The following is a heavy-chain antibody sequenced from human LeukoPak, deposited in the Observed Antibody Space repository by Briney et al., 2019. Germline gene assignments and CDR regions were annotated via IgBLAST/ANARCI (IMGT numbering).Heavy chain of an antibody. V-gene: IGHV5-51*01. CDR2: ISPGDSEI. Sequence: GESLKISCKAFGDNFASYKISWVRQMPGKGPEWMGIISPGDSEIRYSPSFQGQVTISADKSISTAYLQWSSLKASDTAMYYCATQPSGWCSMDVWGEGTTVTVSS. CDR1: GDNFASYK. CDR3: ATQPSGWCSMDV. J-gene: IGHJ6*04. D-gene: IGHD6-19*01.